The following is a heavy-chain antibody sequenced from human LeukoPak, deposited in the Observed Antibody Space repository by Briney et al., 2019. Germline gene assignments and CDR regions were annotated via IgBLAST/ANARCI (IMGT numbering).Heavy chain of an antibody. D-gene: IGHD3-9*01. Sequence: PGASVKVSCKASGYTFTSYYMHWVRQAPGQGLEWMGIINPSGGSTSYAQKFQGRVTMTRDTSTCTVYMELSSLRSEDTAVYYCARCGEPSYDILTGYSRFDYWGQGTLVTVSS. CDR1: GYTFTSYY. V-gene: IGHV1-46*01. CDR3: ARCGEPSYDILTGYSRFDY. J-gene: IGHJ4*02. CDR2: INPSGGST.